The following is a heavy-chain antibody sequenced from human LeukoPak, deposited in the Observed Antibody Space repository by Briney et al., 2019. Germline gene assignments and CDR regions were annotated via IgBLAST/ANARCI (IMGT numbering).Heavy chain of an antibody. CDR3: AKDPVGATVFDY. CDR2: IKQDGSEK. D-gene: IGHD1-26*01. Sequence: PGGSLRLSCAASGFTFSSYWMSWVRQAPGKGLEWVANIKQDGSEKYYVDSVKGRFTISRDNSKNTLDLQMNSLRAEDTAVYYCAKDPVGATVFDYWGQGTLVSVAS. V-gene: IGHV3-7*01. J-gene: IGHJ4*02. CDR1: GFTFSSYW.